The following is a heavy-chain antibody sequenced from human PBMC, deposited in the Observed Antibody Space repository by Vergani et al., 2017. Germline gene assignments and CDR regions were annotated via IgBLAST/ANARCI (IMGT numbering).Heavy chain of an antibody. Sequence: EVQLVESGGGLVKPGGSLRLSCAASGFTFSNAWMSWVRQAPGKGLEWVCRIKSNTDGGTTDYAAPVKGRFTISRDDSKSTLYLQMNSLQTEDTAVYYCTTLGVPDFDYWGQGTLVTVSS. D-gene: IGHD1-26*01. CDR2: IKSNTDGGTT. V-gene: IGHV3-15*01. CDR3: TTLGVPDFDY. J-gene: IGHJ4*02. CDR1: GFTFSNAW.